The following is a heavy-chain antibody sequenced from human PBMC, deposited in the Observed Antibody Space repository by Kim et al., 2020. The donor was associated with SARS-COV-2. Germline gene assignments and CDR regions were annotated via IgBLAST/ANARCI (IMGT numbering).Heavy chain of an antibody. J-gene: IGHJ4*02. CDR2: IFPGDSDT. V-gene: IGHV5-51*01. CDR3: AISPGYASSLSGFDN. CDR1: GYSFPTYW. Sequence: GESLKISCKGSGYSFPTYWIGWVRQMPGKGLEWMGMIFPGDSDTRYSPSFQGHVTISVDKSISTAYLHWSSLRASDTAIYYCAISPGYASSLSGFDNWGQGTLVTVSS. D-gene: IGHD6-13*01.